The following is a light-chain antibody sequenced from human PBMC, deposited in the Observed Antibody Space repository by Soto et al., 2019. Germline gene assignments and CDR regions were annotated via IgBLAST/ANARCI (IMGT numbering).Light chain of an antibody. J-gene: IGKJ5*01. V-gene: IGKV3-20*01. Sequence: EIVLTQSPGTLSLSPGERATLSCSASQSVSSSYLAWYQQKPGQAPRLLIYGASSRATGIPDRFSGSGSGTDFTLTISRLEPKDFAVYYCQQYETFGQGTRLEIK. CDR3: QQYET. CDR2: GAS. CDR1: QSVSSSY.